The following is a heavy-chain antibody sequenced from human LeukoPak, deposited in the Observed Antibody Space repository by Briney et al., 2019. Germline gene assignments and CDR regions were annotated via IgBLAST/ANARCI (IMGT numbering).Heavy chain of an antibody. CDR1: GYTFTSYG. V-gene: IGHV1-18*01. CDR3: ARDVKPISSSSHNFDY. D-gene: IGHD6-6*01. J-gene: IGHJ4*02. CDR2: ISAYNGNT. Sequence: VASVKVSCQASGYTFTSYGISWVRQAPGRGLEWMGWISAYNGNTNYAQKLQGRVTMTTDTSTSTAYMELRSLRSDDTAVYYCARDVKPISSSSHNFDYWGQGTLVTVSS.